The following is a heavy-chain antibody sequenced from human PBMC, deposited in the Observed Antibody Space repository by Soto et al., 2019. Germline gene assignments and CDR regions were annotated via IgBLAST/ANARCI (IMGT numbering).Heavy chain of an antibody. CDR3: ARDPTFVSRSLSLAAAMSRYGMDV. CDR1: GFTFSSYS. J-gene: IGHJ6*02. Sequence: EVQLVESGGGLVKPGGSLRLSCAASGFTFSSYSMNWVRQAPGKGLEWVSSISSSSSYIYYADSVKGRFTISRDNAKNSLYRQMNGLRAEDTAVYYCARDPTFVSRSLSLAAAMSRYGMDVWGQGTTVTVSS. D-gene: IGHD2-2*01. V-gene: IGHV3-21*01. CDR2: ISSSSSYI.